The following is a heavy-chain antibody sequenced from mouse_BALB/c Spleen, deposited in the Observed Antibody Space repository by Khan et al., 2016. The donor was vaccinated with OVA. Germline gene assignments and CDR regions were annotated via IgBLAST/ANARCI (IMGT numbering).Heavy chain of an antibody. V-gene: IGHV5-9-3*01. CDR3: TGHQSYYGSSPYFDY. CDR2: ISSGGSYT. Sequence: EVQLVESGGGLVRPGGSLKLSCAASGFSFSSYSMSWVRQTPEKRLEWVATISSGGSYTDYPDSVKGRFTISRDNAKNPKHLQVNSLRSEDTAMYYCTGHQSYYGSSPYFDYWGQGTTLTVSS. J-gene: IGHJ2*01. CDR1: GFSFSSYS. D-gene: IGHD1-1*01.